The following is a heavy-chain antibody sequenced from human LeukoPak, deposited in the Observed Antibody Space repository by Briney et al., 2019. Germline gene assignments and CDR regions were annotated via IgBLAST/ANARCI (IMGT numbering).Heavy chain of an antibody. CDR3: ARYDFYYDSSGYADY. V-gene: IGHV3-23*01. CDR2: ISGSGGST. D-gene: IGHD3-22*01. CDR1: GFTFSSYA. Sequence: GGSLRLSCAASGFTFSSYAMSWVRQAPGKGLEWVSGISGSGGSTVYADSVKGRFTISRDNSKNSLYLQMNSLRGEDTAVYYCARYDFYYDSSGYADYWGQGTLVTVSS. J-gene: IGHJ4*02.